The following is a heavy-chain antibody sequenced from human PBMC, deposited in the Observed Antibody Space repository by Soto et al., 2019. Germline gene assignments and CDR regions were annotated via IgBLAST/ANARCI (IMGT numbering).Heavy chain of an antibody. Sequence: RASVKVSCKASGYTFTSYGISWVRQAPGQGLEWMGWISAYNGNTNYAQKLQGRVTMTTDTSTSTAYMELRSLRSDDTAVYYCARDSYCSGGSCYLLDYWGQGTLVTVSS. CDR2: ISAYNGNT. CDR1: GYTFTSYG. J-gene: IGHJ4*02. CDR3: ARDSYCSGGSCYLLDY. D-gene: IGHD2-15*01. V-gene: IGHV1-18*04.